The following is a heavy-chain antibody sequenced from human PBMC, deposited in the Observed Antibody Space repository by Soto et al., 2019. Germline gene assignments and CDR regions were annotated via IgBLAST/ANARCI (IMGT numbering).Heavy chain of an antibody. CDR2: IYTGGTT. V-gene: IGHV3-53*01. D-gene: IGHD3-10*01. J-gene: IGHJ5*02. Sequence: PRRSLRVSCAASGFSVSSTYMIWVRQAPGKGLEWVSVIYTGGTTYYADFVEGRFTISRDDNKNTIYLQRNSLTVEETAVYCCARAGFGGTDWIDPWGQGTRVTVSS. CDR1: GFSVSSTY. CDR3: ARAGFGGTDWIDP.